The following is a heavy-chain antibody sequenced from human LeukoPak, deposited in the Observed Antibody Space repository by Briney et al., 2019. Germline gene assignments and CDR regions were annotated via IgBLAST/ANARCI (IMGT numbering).Heavy chain of an antibody. CDR3: ARSPLGYCTNGVCYYFDY. Sequence: GGSLRLSCAASGFTFSSYGMHWVRQAPGKGLEWVAVISYDGSNKYYADSVKGRFTISRDNSKNTLYLQMNSLRAEDTAVYYCARSPLGYCTNGVCYYFDYWGQGTLVTVSS. D-gene: IGHD2-8*01. CDR1: GFTFSSYG. V-gene: IGHV3-30*03. CDR2: ISYDGSNK. J-gene: IGHJ4*02.